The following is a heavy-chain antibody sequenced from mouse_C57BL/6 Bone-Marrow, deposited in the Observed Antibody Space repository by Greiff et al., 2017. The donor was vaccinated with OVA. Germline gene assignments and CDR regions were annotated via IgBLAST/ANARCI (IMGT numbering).Heavy chain of an antibody. CDR3: ARSGVLRYAMDY. V-gene: IGHV1-64*01. D-gene: IGHD1-1*01. J-gene: IGHJ4*01. Sequence: VQLQQPGAELVKPGASVKLSCKASGYTFTSYWMHWVKQRPGQGLEWIGMIHPNSGSTNYNEKFKSKATLTVDKSSSTAYMQLSSLTSEDSAVYYCARSGVLRYAMDYWGQGTSVTVSS. CDR1: GYTFTSYW. CDR2: IHPNSGST.